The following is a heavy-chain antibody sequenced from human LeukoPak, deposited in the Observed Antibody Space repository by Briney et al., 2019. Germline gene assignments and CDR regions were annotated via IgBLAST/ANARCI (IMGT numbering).Heavy chain of an antibody. CDR2: INHSGST. Sequence: PSETLSLTCAVYGGSFSGYYWSWIRQPPGKGLEWIGEINHSGSTNYNPSLKSRVTISVDTSKNQFSLKLSSVTAADTAVYYCASPDRYSSGRYRSGAFDIGGQGTMITVSA. J-gene: IGHJ3*02. V-gene: IGHV4-34*01. D-gene: IGHD6-19*01. CDR1: GGSFSGYY. CDR3: ASPDRYSSGRYRSGAFDI.